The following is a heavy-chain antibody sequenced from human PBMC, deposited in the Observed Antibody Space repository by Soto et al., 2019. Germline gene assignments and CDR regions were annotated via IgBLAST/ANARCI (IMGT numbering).Heavy chain of an antibody. Sequence: EVQLLESGGGLVQPGGSLRLSCAASGFTFSSYAMNWVRQAPGKGLEWVSTISGSGKNTNYADSVKGRFTISRDNSKNTLYLQMNSLRAEDTAVYYCTKSVSQSYSKNGFDPWGQGTLVTVSS. J-gene: IGHJ5*02. CDR2: ISGSGKNT. D-gene: IGHD3-10*01. V-gene: IGHV3-23*01. CDR3: TKSVSQSYSKNGFDP. CDR1: GFTFSSYA.